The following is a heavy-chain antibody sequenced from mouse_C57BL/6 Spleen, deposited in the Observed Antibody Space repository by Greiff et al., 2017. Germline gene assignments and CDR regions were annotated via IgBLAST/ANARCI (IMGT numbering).Heavy chain of an antibody. CDR3: ARSYGSSGDY. CDR2: IDPSDSYT. J-gene: IGHJ2*01. Sequence: VQLQQPGAELVMPGASVKLSCKASGYTFTSYWMHWVKQRPGQGLEWIGEIDPSDSYTNYNQKFKGKSTLTVDKSSSTAYMQLSSLTSEDSAVYYCARSYGSSGDYWGQGTTLTVSS. D-gene: IGHD1-1*01. CDR1: GYTFTSYW. V-gene: IGHV1-69*01.